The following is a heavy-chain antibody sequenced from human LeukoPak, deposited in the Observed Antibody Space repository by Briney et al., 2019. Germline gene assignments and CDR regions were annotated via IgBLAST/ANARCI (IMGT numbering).Heavy chain of an antibody. D-gene: IGHD3-10*01. J-gene: IGHJ4*02. Sequence: GASVTVSCKASGYTLTSYDINWVRQATGQGLEWMGWMNPNSGNTGYAQKFQGRATMTRNTSISTAYMELSSLRSEDTAVYYCARRYYYGSNHPIDYFDYWGQGSLVTVSS. CDR3: ARRYYYGSNHPIDYFDY. V-gene: IGHV1-8*01. CDR1: GYTLTSYD. CDR2: MNPNSGNT.